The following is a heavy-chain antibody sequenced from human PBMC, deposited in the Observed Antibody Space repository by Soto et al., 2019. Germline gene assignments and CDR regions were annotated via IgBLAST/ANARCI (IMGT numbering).Heavy chain of an antibody. V-gene: IGHV5-51*01. CDR3: AGGGVRGVITRTRDYYGMDV. J-gene: IGHJ6*02. CDR2: IYPGDSDT. Sequence: GESLKISCKGSGYSFTSYWIGWVRQMPGKGLEWMGIIYPGDSDTRYSPSFQGQVTISADKSISTAYLQLSSLKASDTAMYYCAGGGVRGVITRTRDYYGMDVWGQGTTVT. CDR1: GYSFTSYW. D-gene: IGHD3-10*01.